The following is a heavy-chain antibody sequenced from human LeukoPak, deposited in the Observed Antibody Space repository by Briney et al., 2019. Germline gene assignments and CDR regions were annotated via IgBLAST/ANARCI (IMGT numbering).Heavy chain of an antibody. CDR1: GGSISSSSYY. J-gene: IGHJ4*02. D-gene: IGHD1-1*01. Sequence: SETLSLTCTVSGGSISSSSYYWGWIRQPPGKGLEWIGGIYYSGSTYYNPSLKSRVTISVDTSKNQFSLKLNSVTAADTAVYYCARPPANWRGYYFDYWGQGTLVTVSS. CDR2: IYYSGST. CDR3: ARPPANWRGYYFDY. V-gene: IGHV4-39*07.